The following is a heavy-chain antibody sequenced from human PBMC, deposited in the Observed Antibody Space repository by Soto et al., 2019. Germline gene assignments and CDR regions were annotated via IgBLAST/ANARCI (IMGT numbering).Heavy chain of an antibody. CDR3: ARASGTPRTFDY. CDR1: GGSISSYY. V-gene: IGHV4-59*12. CDR2: IYYSGST. Sequence: PSETLSLTCTVSGGSISSYYWSWIRQPPGKGLEWIGYIYYSGSTNYNPSLKSRVTISVDTSKNQFSLKLSSVTAADTAVYYCARASGTPRTFDYWGQGTLVTVSS. D-gene: IGHD1-1*01. J-gene: IGHJ4*02.